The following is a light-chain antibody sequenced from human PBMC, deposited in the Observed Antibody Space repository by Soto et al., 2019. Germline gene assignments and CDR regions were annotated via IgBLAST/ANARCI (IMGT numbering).Light chain of an antibody. CDR2: GAS. J-gene: IGKJ2*01. CDR3: QQRSNWYT. CDR1: QSVSRY. V-gene: IGKV3-11*01. Sequence: EIVLTQSPATLSLSPGERATLSCRASQSVSRYLAWFQQKTGQAPRLLIYGASNRATGIPARFSGSGSGTDFTLTISNLEPEDFAVYYCQQRSNWYTFGQGTKLDLK.